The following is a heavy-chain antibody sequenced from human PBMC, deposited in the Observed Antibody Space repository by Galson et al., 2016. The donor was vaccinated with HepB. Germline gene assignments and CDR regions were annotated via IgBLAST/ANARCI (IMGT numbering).Heavy chain of an antibody. Sequence: CAISGDSVSSNSAAWNWIRQSPSRGLEWLGRTNYRSKWYNDYAVSVKSRITINADTSKNQFSLQLNSVTAADTAVYHCARDRARYGYGMDVWGRGTPVIVS. D-gene: IGHD1-14*01. CDR1: GDSVSSNSAA. CDR3: ARDRARYGYGMDV. V-gene: IGHV6-1*01. CDR2: TNYRSKWYN. J-gene: IGHJ6*02.